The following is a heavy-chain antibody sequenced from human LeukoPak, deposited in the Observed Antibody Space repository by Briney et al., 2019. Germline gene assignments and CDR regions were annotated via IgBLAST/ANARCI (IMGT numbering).Heavy chain of an antibody. CDR2: ISSSGSTI. CDR1: GFTFSSYE. V-gene: IGHV3-48*03. J-gene: IGHJ4*02. Sequence: PGGSLRLSCAASGFTFSSYEMNWVRQAPGKGLEWVSYISSSGSTIYYADSVKGRFTISRDNAKNSLYLQMNSLRAEDTAVYYCARTYSSGWSPSDYWGQGTLVTVSS. D-gene: IGHD6-19*01. CDR3: ARTYSSGWSPSDY.